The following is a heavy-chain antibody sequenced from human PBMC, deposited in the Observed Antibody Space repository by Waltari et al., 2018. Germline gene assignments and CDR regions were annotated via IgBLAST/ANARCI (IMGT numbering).Heavy chain of an antibody. V-gene: IGHV3-7*03. CDR2: IKQDGSEK. CDR3: ARDISVTWGGTSTDY. D-gene: IGHD4-17*01. J-gene: IGHJ4*02. Sequence: EVQLVESGGGLVQPGGSLRLSCSASGFTFSSIWVGWVRQAPGKGLEWVANIKQDGSEKYYVDSVKGRFTISRDNAKNSLYLQMNSLRAEDTAVYYCARDISVTWGGTSTDYWGQGTLVTVSS. CDR1: GFTFSSIW.